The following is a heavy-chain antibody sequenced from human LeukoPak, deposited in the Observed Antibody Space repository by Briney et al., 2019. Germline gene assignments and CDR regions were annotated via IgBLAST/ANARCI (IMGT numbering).Heavy chain of an antibody. CDR2: INPNSGGT. J-gene: IGHJ3*02. Sequence: GASVKVSCKASGYTFTGYYMHWVRQAPGQGLEWMGWINPNSGGTNYAQKFQGRVTMTRDTSISTAYMELSRLRSDDTAVYYCARSYDYVWGSYRYHDAFDIWGQGTMVIVSS. D-gene: IGHD3-16*02. CDR1: GYTFTGYY. CDR3: ARSYDYVWGSYRYHDAFDI. V-gene: IGHV1-2*02.